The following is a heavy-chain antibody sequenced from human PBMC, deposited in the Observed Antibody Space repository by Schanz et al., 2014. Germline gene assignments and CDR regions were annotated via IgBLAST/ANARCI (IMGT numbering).Heavy chain of an antibody. Sequence: VQLVDSGGGLVKPGGSLRLSCTASGFIFGSSVMAWVRQAPGKGLEWVSGITGASDHIDYAESVKGRFTISRDNSKNTLYLQMDSLRAEDTAVYYCARKMKLGVYGGKGHDSLDIWGQGTMVTVSS. J-gene: IGHJ3*02. V-gene: IGHV3-23*04. D-gene: IGHD4-17*01. CDR1: GFIFGSSV. CDR2: ITGASDHI. CDR3: ARKMKLGVYGGKGHDSLDI.